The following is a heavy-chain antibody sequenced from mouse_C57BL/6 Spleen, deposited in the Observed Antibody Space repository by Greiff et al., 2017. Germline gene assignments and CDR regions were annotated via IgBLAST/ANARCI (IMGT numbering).Heavy chain of an antibody. Sequence: QVQLQQPGAELVKPGASVKLSCKASGYTFTSYWMHWVKQRPGQGLEWIGMIHPNSGSTNYNEKFKGKATLTVDKSSSTAYMQLSSLTSEDSAVYYCARAEGYYGSSYFDYWGQGTTLTVSS. CDR2: IHPNSGST. V-gene: IGHV1-64*01. CDR3: ARAEGYYGSSYFDY. D-gene: IGHD1-1*01. J-gene: IGHJ2*01. CDR1: GYTFTSYW.